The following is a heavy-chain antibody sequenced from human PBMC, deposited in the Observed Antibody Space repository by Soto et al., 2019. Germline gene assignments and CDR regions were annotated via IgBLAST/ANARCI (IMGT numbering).Heavy chain of an antibody. Sequence: SETLSLTCTVSGGSISSGGYYWSWIRQHPGKGLEWIGYTHYSGSTHYNPSLKSRVIISVDTSKNQFSLKLSSVTAADTAVYYCARAVLGYCSSTSCYAGEYNWFDPWGQGTLVTVSS. CDR2: THYSGST. CDR3: ARAVLGYCSSTSCYAGEYNWFDP. CDR1: GGSISSGGYY. V-gene: IGHV4-31*03. J-gene: IGHJ5*02. D-gene: IGHD2-2*01.